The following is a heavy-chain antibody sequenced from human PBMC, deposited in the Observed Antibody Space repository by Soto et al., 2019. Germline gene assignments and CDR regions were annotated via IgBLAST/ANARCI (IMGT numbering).Heavy chain of an antibody. Sequence: GASVKVSCKASGYSFTNYDIHWVRQAAGLGLEWMGGIIPIFGTANYAQKFQGRVTITADESTSTAYMELSSLRSEDTAVYYCARDREALPEARDAFDIWGQGTMVTVSS. D-gene: IGHD1-26*01. CDR1: GYSFTNYD. CDR2: IIPIFGTA. CDR3: ARDREALPEARDAFDI. J-gene: IGHJ3*02. V-gene: IGHV1-69*13.